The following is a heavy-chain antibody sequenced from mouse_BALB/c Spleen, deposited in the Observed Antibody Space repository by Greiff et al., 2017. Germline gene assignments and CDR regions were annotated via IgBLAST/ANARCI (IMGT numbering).Heavy chain of an antibody. Sequence: EVQLQQSGPGLVKPSQSLSLTCTVTGYSITSDYAWNWIRQFPGNKLEWMGYISYSGSTSYNPSLKSRISITRDTSKNQFFLQLNSVTTEDTATYYCARWDYYYCSYYAMDYWGQGTSVTVSS. V-gene: IGHV3-2*02. CDR2: ISYSGST. J-gene: IGHJ4*01. D-gene: IGHD1-1*01. CDR3: ARWDYYYCSYYAMDY. CDR1: GYSITSDYA.